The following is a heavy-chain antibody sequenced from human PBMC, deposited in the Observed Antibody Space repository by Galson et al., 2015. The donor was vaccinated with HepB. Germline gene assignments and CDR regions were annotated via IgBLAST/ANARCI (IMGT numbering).Heavy chain of an antibody. CDR1: GYTFPNYG. J-gene: IGHJ4*02. V-gene: IGHV1-18*01. CDR2: ISADNAHT. D-gene: IGHD3-3*01. Sequence: SVKVSCKASGYTFPNYGITWVRQAPGQGLEWMGWISADNAHTDYAQKIQGRVTMTTDASTTTAYMELRSLRSDDTAFYFCARAHGKPYDFRSGYPPFDYWGQGTLVTVSS. CDR3: ARAHGKPYDFRSGYPPFDY.